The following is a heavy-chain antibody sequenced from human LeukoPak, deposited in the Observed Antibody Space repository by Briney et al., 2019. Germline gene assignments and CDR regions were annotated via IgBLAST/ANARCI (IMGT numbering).Heavy chain of an antibody. CDR1: GYSISSGYY. Sequence: PSETLSLTCTVSGYSISSGYYWGWIRQPPGKGLEWIGSICHSGSTYYNPSLKSRVTISVDTSKNQFSLKLSSVTAADTAVYYCARVASHHDVYYYMDVWGKGTTVTVSS. D-gene: IGHD1-14*01. J-gene: IGHJ6*03. CDR2: ICHSGST. V-gene: IGHV4-38-2*02. CDR3: ARVASHHDVYYYMDV.